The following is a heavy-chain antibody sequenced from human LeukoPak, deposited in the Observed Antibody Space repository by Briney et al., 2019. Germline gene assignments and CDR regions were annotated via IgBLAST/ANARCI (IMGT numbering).Heavy chain of an antibody. CDR1: GGSISSGGYY. CDR2: IYYSGST. D-gene: IGHD6-19*01. Sequence: SQTLSLTCTVSGGSISSGGYYWSWIRQHPGKGLEWIGYIYYSGSTYYNPSLKSRVTISVDTSKNQFSLKLSSVTAADTAVYYCARFMGIAVAGTIDYWGQGTLVTVSS. J-gene: IGHJ4*02. CDR3: ARFMGIAVAGTIDY. V-gene: IGHV4-31*03.